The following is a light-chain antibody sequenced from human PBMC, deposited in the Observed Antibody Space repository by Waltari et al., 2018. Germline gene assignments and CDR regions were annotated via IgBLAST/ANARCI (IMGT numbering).Light chain of an antibody. Sequence: EIVMTQSPATLSASPGERATLSCRASQSVSSNVAWYQQKPGQSPRLLIYRASTRATGIPARFSGSGSGTEFTLTISSLQSEDFALYYCQQYNNWPLYSFGQGTKLEI. CDR3: QQYNNWPLYS. CDR1: QSVSSN. V-gene: IGKV3-15*01. J-gene: IGKJ2*03. CDR2: RAS.